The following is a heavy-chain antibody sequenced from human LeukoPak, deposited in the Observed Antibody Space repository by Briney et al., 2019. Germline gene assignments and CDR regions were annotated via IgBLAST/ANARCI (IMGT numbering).Heavy chain of an antibody. D-gene: IGHD5-12*01. CDR2: IIPISGTA. Sequence: RWASVKVSCKASGGTFSSYAISWVRQAPGQGLEWMGGIIPISGTANYAQKFQGRVTITADKSTSTAYMELSSLRSEDTAVYYCARAYSGYDLDYWGQGTLVTVSS. CDR1: GGTFSSYA. V-gene: IGHV1-69*06. CDR3: ARAYSGYDLDY. J-gene: IGHJ4*02.